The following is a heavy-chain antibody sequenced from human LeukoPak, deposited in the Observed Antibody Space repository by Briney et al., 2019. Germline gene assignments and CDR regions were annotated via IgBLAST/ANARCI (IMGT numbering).Heavy chain of an antibody. V-gene: IGHV1-69*04. CDR1: GGTFSSYA. CDR2: IIPIFGIA. Sequence: ASVKVSCKASGGTFSSYAISWVRQAPGQGLEWMGRIIPIFGIANYAQKFQGRVTITADKSTSTAYMELSSLRSEDTAVYYCAREGDYDSSSYYFDYWGQGTLVTVSS. D-gene: IGHD3-22*01. CDR3: AREGDYDSSSYYFDY. J-gene: IGHJ4*02.